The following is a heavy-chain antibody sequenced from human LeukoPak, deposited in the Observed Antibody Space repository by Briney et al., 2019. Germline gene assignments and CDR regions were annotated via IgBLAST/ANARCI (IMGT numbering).Heavy chain of an antibody. J-gene: IGHJ6*02. CDR1: GFTSSSDY. V-gene: IGHV3-53*01. Sequence: GGSLRLSCVASGFTSSSDYMSWVRQAPGKGLEWVSVIYSGGSTDYADSVRGRFTISRDKSNNSLYLQINSLRAEDTAVYYCARDQFGDYGMDVWGQGTTVTVSS. D-gene: IGHD3-10*01. CDR3: ARDQFGDYGMDV. CDR2: IYSGGST.